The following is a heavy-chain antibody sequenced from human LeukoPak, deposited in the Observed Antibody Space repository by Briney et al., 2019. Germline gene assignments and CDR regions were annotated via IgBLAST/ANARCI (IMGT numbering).Heavy chain of an antibody. CDR3: ARAGYSSGPFDY. J-gene: IGHJ4*02. CDR2: IYRGGTT. D-gene: IGHD6-19*01. V-gene: IGHV3-66*01. CDR1: GFTFSNYA. Sequence: PGGSLRLSCAASGFTFSNYAMSWVRQAPGQGLEWVSVIYRGGTTYYADSVKGRFTIPRDNSKNTLYLQMNSLRAEDTAVYYCARAGYSSGPFDYWGQGTLVTVSS.